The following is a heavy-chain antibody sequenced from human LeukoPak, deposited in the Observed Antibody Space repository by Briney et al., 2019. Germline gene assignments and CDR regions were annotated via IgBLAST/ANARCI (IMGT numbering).Heavy chain of an antibody. D-gene: IGHD3-22*01. Sequence: GASVKVSCKASGYTFTSYGISWVRQAPGQGLEWMGWISAYNGNTNYAQKLQGRVTMTTDTSTSTAYMELRSLRSDDTAVYYCARGYRYYYDSSGYYGHFDYWGQGTLVTVSS. CDR2: ISAYNGNT. J-gene: IGHJ4*02. CDR3: ARGYRYYYDSSGYYGHFDY. V-gene: IGHV1-18*01. CDR1: GYTFTSYG.